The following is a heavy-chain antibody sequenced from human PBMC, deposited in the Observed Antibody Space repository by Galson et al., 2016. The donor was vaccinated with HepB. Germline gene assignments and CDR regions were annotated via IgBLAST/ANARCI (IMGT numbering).Heavy chain of an antibody. D-gene: IGHD5-18*01. CDR2: ISSASSTI. V-gene: IGHV3-48*02. CDR3: AREKTATIEY. J-gene: IGHJ4*02. Sequence: SLRLSCAASGFTFSSYSMNWVRRAPGKGLEWVSYISSASSTIYYADSVKGRFTISRDNAKNSLYLQMNSLRDEDTAVYYCAREKTATIEYWGQGTLVTVSS. CDR1: GFTFSSYS.